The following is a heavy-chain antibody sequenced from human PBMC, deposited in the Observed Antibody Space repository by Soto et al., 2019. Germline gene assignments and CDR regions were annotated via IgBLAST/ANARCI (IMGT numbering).Heavy chain of an antibody. CDR2: IYYSGST. J-gene: IGHJ4*02. V-gene: IGHV4-59*01. D-gene: IGHD3-10*01. CDR1: GGSISSYY. Sequence: SEALSLPCPVSGGSISSYYWSWIRQPPGKGLEWIGYIYYSGSTNYNPSLKSRVTISVDTSKNQFSLKLSSVTAADTAVYYCARAPLWFGESPPFFDYWGQGTLVTVSS. CDR3: ARAPLWFGESPPFFDY.